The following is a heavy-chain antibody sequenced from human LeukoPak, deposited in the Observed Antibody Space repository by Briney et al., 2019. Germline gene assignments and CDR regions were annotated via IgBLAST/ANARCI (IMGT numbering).Heavy chain of an antibody. Sequence: SETLSLTCTVSGGSIRSYYWSWIRQPPGKGLEWIGYMYYSGSTNYNPSLKSRVTISVDTSKNQFSLKLSSVTAADTAVYYCARGQLGMDVWGKGTTVTVSS. CDR2: MYYSGST. D-gene: IGHD3-10*01. CDR1: GGSIRSYY. CDR3: ARGQLGMDV. V-gene: IGHV4-59*08. J-gene: IGHJ6*04.